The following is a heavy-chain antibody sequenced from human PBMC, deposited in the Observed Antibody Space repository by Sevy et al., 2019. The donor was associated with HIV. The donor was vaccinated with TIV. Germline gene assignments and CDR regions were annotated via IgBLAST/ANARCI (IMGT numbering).Heavy chain of an antibody. J-gene: IGHJ3*02. CDR1: GGSFSGYY. CDR2: INHSGST. D-gene: IGHD3-22*01. V-gene: IGHV4-34*01. CDR3: ARGRRFDDSSGSEFVFDI. Sequence: SETLSLTCAVYGGSFSGYYWSWIRQPPGKGLEWIGEINHSGSTNYNPSLKSRFTISVDTSKNQFSLKLSSVTAADTAVYYCARGRRFDDSSGSEFVFDIWGQGTMVTVSS.